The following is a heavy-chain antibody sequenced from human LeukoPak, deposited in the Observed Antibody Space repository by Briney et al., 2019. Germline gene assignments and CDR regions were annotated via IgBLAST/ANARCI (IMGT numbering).Heavy chain of an antibody. CDR2: IYYSGST. CDR1: GGSISGSFYY. D-gene: IGHD3-22*01. CDR3: AATYYDSSGYPAFGY. J-gene: IGHJ4*02. V-gene: IGHV4-39*01. Sequence: SETLSLTCTVSGGSISGSFYYWGWIRQPPGKGLEWIGSIYYSGSTYYNPSLKSRVTISVDTSKNQFSLNLSSVTAADTAVYYCAATYYDSSGYPAFGYWGQGTLVTVSS.